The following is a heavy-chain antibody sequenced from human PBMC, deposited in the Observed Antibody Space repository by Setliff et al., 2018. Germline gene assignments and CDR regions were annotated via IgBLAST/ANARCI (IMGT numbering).Heavy chain of an antibody. CDR1: GGSISSSY. Sequence: TSETLSLTCSVSGGSISSSYWTWIRQPPGKGLEWIGYIYSSGSSNYNPSLKSRVTISVDTSKNQFSLRLSSVTAADTAVYYCARGHCSSGECPNYFDPWGQGTQVTVSS. J-gene: IGHJ5*02. D-gene: IGHD2-15*01. CDR2: IYSSGSS. V-gene: IGHV4-59*01. CDR3: ARGHCSSGECPNYFDP.